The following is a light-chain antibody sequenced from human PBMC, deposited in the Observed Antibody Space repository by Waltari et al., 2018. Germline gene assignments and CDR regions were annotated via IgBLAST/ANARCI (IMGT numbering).Light chain of an antibody. CDR3: QHFGSSRWT. Sequence: EMVFTQSPGTLSLSPGERATLSCRASQTLTDNYLGWYQQKPGQPPRLLIYAASRRATGIPDRFSGSGSGTDFTLTITRLEPEDFAVFYCQHFGSSRWTFGQGTKVEIK. V-gene: IGKV3-20*01. CDR1: QTLTDNY. J-gene: IGKJ1*01. CDR2: AAS.